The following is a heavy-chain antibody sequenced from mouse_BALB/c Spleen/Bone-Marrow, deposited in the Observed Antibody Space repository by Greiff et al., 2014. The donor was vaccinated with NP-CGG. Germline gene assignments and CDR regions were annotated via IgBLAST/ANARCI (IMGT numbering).Heavy chain of an antibody. Sequence: VQLQQSGAELVKPGASVKLSCTASGFNIKDTYMHWVKQRPEQGLEWIGRIDPANGNTKYDPKFQGKATITADTSSNTAYLQLSSLPSEDTAVYYCASYYYGSSPFAYWGQGTLVTVSA. CDR1: GFNIKDTY. J-gene: IGHJ3*01. CDR3: ASYYYGSSPFAY. V-gene: IGHV14-3*02. CDR2: IDPANGNT. D-gene: IGHD1-1*01.